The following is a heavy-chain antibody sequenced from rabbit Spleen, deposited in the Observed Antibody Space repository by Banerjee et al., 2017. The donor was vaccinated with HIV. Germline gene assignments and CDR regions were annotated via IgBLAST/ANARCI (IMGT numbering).Heavy chain of an antibody. Sequence: LVESGGGLVQPGGSLKLSCKASGFDFSSYGINWVRQAPGKGLEWIGIIGTAEGSTYYASWVNGGFSISSDNAQNTVFLQMTSLTAADTATYFCLRFFHLWGPRPLVPVS. CDR3: LRFFHL. V-gene: IGHV1S47*01. CDR1: GFDFSSYG. CDR2: IGTAEGST. J-gene: IGHJ4*01.